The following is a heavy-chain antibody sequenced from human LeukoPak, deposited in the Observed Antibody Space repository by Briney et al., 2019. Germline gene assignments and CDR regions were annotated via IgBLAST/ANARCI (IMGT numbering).Heavy chain of an antibody. D-gene: IGHD1-26*01. Sequence: SETLSLTCAVYGGSYSGYYWSWIRQPPGKGLEWIGEINHSGSTNYNPSLKSRVTISVDTSKNQFSLKLSSVTAADTAVYYCARRELLLASDYWGQGTLVTVSS. CDR2: INHSGST. V-gene: IGHV4-34*01. J-gene: IGHJ4*02. CDR3: ARRELLLASDY. CDR1: GGSYSGYY.